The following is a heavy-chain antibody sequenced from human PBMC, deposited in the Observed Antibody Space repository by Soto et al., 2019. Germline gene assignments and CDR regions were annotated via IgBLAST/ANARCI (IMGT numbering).Heavy chain of an antibody. CDR3: AMDYDSSGDY. V-gene: IGHV4-39*01. J-gene: IGHJ4*02. CDR2: IYYSGST. Sequence: QLQLQESGPGLVKPSETLSLTCTVSGGSISTSSYYWGWIRQPPGKGLEWIGSIYYSGSTYYNPSLKSRVNISVDTSKNQFSLKLSSVTAADTAVYYCAMDYDSSGDYWGQGTLVTVSS. CDR1: GGSISTSSYY. D-gene: IGHD3-22*01.